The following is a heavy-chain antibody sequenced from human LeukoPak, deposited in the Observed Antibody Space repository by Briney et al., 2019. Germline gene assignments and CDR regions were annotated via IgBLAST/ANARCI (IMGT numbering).Heavy chain of an antibody. CDR2: IYTSGIT. J-gene: IGHJ6*02. CDR3: ARECSSSCPRGLDV. Sequence: SETLSLTCTVSGGSISSYFWTWIRQPAGKGLEWIGRIYTSGITNYNPSLKSRLTMSVDTSKNQFSLNLSSVTAADTAVYYCARECSSSCPRGLDVWGQGTTATVSS. D-gene: IGHD2-2*01. CDR1: GGSISSYF. V-gene: IGHV4-4*07.